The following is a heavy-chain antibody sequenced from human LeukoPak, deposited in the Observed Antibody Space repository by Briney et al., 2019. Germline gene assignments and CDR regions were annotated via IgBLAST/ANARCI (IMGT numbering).Heavy chain of an antibody. D-gene: IGHD2-2*01. CDR2: INHSGST. V-gene: IGHV4-34*01. CDR3: ARWAYCSSTSCYGRYYYYYMDV. J-gene: IGHJ6*03. CDR1: GGSFSGYY. Sequence: KPSETLSLTCAVYGGSFSGYYWSWIRQPPGKGLEWIGEINHSGSTNYNPSLKSRVTISVDTSKNQFSLKLSSATAADTAVYYCARWAYCSSTSCYGRYYYYYMDVWGKGTTVTVSS.